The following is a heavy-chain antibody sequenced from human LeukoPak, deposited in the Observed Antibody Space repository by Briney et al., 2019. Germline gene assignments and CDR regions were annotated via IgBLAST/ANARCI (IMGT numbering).Heavy chain of an antibody. CDR3: ARSVVYYYYYYMDV. V-gene: IGHV4-61*02. Sequence: SQTLSLTCTVSGGSISSGSYYWSWIRQPAGKGLEWIGRIYTSGSTNYNPSLKSRVTISVDTSKNQFSLKLSSVTAADTAVYYCARSVVYYYYYYMDVWGKGTTVTVSS. CDR2: IYTSGST. J-gene: IGHJ6*03. D-gene: IGHD2-2*01. CDR1: GGSISSGSYY.